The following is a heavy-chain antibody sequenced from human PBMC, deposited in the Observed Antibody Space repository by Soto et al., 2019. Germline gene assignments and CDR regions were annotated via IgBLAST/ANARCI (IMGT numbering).Heavy chain of an antibody. CDR3: ARDLSGPWLDALDI. CDR2: ISDSGSRT. D-gene: IGHD6-19*01. J-gene: IGHJ3*02. Sequence: YGSNWIRQTTGKGLEWVSGISDSGSRTYYEDSVKGRFTISRDNSKHTLYLQMNSLRAEDTAVYYCARDLSGPWLDALDIWGHGSMVTVSS. V-gene: IGHV3-23*01. CDR1: YG.